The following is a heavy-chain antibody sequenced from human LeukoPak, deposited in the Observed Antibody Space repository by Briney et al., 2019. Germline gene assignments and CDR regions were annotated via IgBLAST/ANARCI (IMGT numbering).Heavy chain of an antibody. V-gene: IGHV4-39*01. CDR3: ASLYDSSGNTIDY. J-gene: IGHJ4*02. Sequence: SETLSLTCTVSGGSISSSSYYWGWIRQPPGKGLEWIGSIYYSGSTYYNPSLKSRVTISVDTSKNQFSLKLSSVTAADTAVYYCASLYDSSGNTIDYWGQGTLVTVSS. CDR2: IYYSGST. D-gene: IGHD3-22*01. CDR1: GGSISSSSYY.